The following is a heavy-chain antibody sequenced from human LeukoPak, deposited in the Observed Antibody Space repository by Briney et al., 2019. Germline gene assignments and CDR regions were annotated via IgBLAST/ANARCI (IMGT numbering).Heavy chain of an antibody. J-gene: IGHJ4*02. D-gene: IGHD6-19*01. CDR1: GGSISSYY. CDR2: IYYSGST. V-gene: IGHV4-59*01. CDR3: ARSGVGWYTFDY. Sequence: PSETLPLTCTVSGGSISSYYWSWIRQPPGKGLEWIGYIYYSGSTNYNPSLKSRVTISVDTSKNQFSLKLSSVTAADTAVYYCARSGVGWYTFDYWGQGTLVTVSS.